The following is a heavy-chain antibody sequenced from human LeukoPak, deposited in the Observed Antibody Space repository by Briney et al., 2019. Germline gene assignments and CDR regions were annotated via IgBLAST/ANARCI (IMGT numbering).Heavy chain of an antibody. V-gene: IGHV4-4*02. Sequence: PSETLSLTCAVSGGSISSSNWWSWVRQPPGKGLEWIGDIFHDGTTNFNPSLKSRLTISTDKSKNQFSLKLSSVTAADTAVYYCARLGLYDSSGYYYVWGHGTLVTVSS. CDR3: ARLGLYDSSGYYYV. CDR2: IFHDGTT. CDR1: GGSISSSNW. J-gene: IGHJ1*01. D-gene: IGHD3-22*01.